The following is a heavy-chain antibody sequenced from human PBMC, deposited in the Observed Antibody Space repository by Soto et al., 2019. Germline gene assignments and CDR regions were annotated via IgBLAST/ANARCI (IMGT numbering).Heavy chain of an antibody. CDR2: ISGSGGST. D-gene: IGHD6-13*01. J-gene: IGHJ3*02. CDR3: AKGGGIAAAGTAFGDAFDI. CDR1: GFTFSSYA. V-gene: IGHV3-23*01. Sequence: EVQLLESGGGLVQPGGSLRLSCAASGFTFSSYAMSWVRQAPGKGLEWVSAISGSGGSTYYADSVKGRFTISRDNSKNTLDLQMNSLRAEDTAVYYCAKGGGIAAAGTAFGDAFDIWGQGTMVTVSS.